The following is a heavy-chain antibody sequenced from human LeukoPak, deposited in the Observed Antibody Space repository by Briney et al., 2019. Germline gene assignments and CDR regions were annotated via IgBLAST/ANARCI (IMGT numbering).Heavy chain of an antibody. CDR1: GFTFSSYS. J-gene: IGHJ4*02. Sequence: GGSLRLSCAASGFTFSSYSMNWVRQAPGKGLEWVSSISSSSSYIYYADSVKGRCTIARDNAKNSLYLHMTSLSAEDTTVYYCLSFDYWGQGTLVTVSS. CDR3: LSFDY. V-gene: IGHV3-21*01. D-gene: IGHD2/OR15-2a*01. CDR2: ISSSSSYI.